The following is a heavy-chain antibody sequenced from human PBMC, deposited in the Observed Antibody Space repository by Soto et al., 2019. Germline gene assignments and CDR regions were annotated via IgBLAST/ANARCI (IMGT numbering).Heavy chain of an antibody. V-gene: IGHV4-59*01. CDR2: IYYSGST. J-gene: IGHJ6*02. CDR3: ASCPASGSYYWDYYYYGMDV. D-gene: IGHD3-10*01. Sequence: PSETLSLTCTGSGGSISSYYWSWIRQPPGKGLEWIGYIYYSGSTNYNPSLKSRVTISVDTSKNQFSLKLSSVTAADTAVYYCASCPASGSYYWDYYYYGMDVWGQGTTVT. CDR1: GGSISSYY.